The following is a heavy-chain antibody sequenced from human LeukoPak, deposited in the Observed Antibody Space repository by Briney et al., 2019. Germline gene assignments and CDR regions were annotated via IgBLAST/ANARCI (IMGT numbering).Heavy chain of an antibody. CDR1: GGSISSYY. D-gene: IGHD1-26*01. CDR3: ARHGRVVGARAFDY. CDR2: IYYSGST. V-gene: IGHV4-59*08. Sequence: SETLSLTCTVSGGSISSYYWSWIRQPPGKGLEWIGYIYYSGSTNYNPSLKSRVTISVDTSKNQFSLKLSSVTAADTAVYYCARHGRVVGARAFDYWGQGTLVTVSS. J-gene: IGHJ4*02.